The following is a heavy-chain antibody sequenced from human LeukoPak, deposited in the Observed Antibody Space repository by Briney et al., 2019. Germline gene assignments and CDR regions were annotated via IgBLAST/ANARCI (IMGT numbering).Heavy chain of an antibody. CDR2: INHSGST. J-gene: IGHJ4*02. CDR3: AREGRYYGSGSPIDY. D-gene: IGHD3-10*01. Sequence: SETLSLTCTVSGGSISSYYWSWIRQPPGKGLEWIGEINHSGSTNYNPSLKSRVTISVDTSKNQFSLKLSSVTAADTAVYYCAREGRYYGSGSPIDYWGQGTLVTVSS. CDR1: GGSISSYY. V-gene: IGHV4-34*01.